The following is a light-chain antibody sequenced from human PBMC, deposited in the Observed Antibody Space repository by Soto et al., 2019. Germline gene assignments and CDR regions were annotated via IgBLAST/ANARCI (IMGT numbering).Light chain of an antibody. CDR3: QQYGNSPWT. CDR2: GAS. J-gene: IGKJ1*01. CDR1: QSVSSSY. V-gene: IGKV3-20*01. Sequence: EIVLTQSPGTLSLSPGERATLACSASQSVSSSYLAWYQQKPGQAPRLLIYGASSRATGIPDRFSGSGSGTDFTLTISRLEPEDFAVYYCQQYGNSPWTFGQGTKVDI.